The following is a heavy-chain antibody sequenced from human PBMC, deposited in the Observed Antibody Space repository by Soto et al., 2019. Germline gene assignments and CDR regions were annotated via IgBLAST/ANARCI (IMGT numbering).Heavy chain of an antibody. V-gene: IGHV1-69*12. CDR2: IIPIFGTA. Sequence: QVQLVQSGAEVKKPGSSVKVSCKASGGTFSSYAISWVRQAPGQGLEWMGGIIPIFGTANYAQKFQGRVTITADESTSTAYMELSSLRSEDTAVYYCARNPMTTVTTIYYYGMDVWGQGITVTVSS. CDR3: ARNPMTTVTTIYYYGMDV. D-gene: IGHD4-17*01. J-gene: IGHJ6*02. CDR1: GGTFSSYA.